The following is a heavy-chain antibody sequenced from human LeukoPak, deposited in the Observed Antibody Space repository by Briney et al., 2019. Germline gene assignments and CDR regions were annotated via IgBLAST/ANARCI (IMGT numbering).Heavy chain of an antibody. CDR2: VYHSGSA. V-gene: IGHV4-38-2*02. CDR3: ARDASPYTNSPNFDS. CDR1: GYSITNGFY. D-gene: IGHD2-8*01. Sequence: SETLSLTCSVSGYSITNGFYWGWIRQPPGKGLEWIGSVYHSGSAYSNPSLESRVSIFVDTSKNQFSLNMSSVTAADTAVYSCARDASPYTNSPNFDSWGQGTLVTVSS. J-gene: IGHJ4*02.